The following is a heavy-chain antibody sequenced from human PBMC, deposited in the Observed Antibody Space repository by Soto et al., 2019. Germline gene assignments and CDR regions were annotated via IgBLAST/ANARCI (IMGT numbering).Heavy chain of an antibody. CDR2: IYSSEST. D-gene: IGHD3-22*01. V-gene: IGHV4-4*07. Sequence: PSETLSLTCTVSGGSISSFYWSWIRQPAGKALEWIGRIYSSESTNYNPSLKSRVTMSVDTSKNQFSLKLSSVTAADTAVYYCVRDRVTDSSGSSFDYWGQGTLVTVYS. J-gene: IGHJ4*02. CDR3: VRDRVTDSSGSSFDY. CDR1: GGSISSFY.